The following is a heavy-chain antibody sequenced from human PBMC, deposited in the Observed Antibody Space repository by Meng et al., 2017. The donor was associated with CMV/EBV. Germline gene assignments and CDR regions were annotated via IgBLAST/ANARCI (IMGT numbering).Heavy chain of an antibody. CDR3: TRHPLRGYSGYDPYYYGMDV. V-gene: IGHV3-73*01. J-gene: IGHJ6*02. Sequence: GGSLRLSCAASGFTFSGSAMHWVRQASGKGLEWVGRIRSKANSYATAYAASVKGRFTISRDDSKNTAYLQMNSLKTEDTAVYYCTRHPLRGYSGYDPYYYGMDVWGQGTTVTVSS. D-gene: IGHD5-12*01. CDR2: IRSKANSYAT. CDR1: GFTFSGSA.